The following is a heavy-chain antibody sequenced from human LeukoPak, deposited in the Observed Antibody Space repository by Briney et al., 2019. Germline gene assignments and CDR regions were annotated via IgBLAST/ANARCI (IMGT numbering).Heavy chain of an antibody. CDR2: ISSSGSTI. CDR1: GFTFSDYY. CDR3: ARVGYDSSGYPTHYFDY. J-gene: IGHJ4*02. V-gene: IGHV3-11*01. D-gene: IGHD3-22*01. Sequence: GGSLRLSCAASGFTFSDYYMSWIRQAPGKGLEWVSYISSSGSTIYYADSVKGRFTISRDNAKNSLYLQMNSLRAEDTALYHCARVGYDSSGYPTHYFDYWGQGTLVTVSS.